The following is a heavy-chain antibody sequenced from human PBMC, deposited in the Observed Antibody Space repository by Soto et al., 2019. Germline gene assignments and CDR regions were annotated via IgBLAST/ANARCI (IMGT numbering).Heavy chain of an antibody. J-gene: IGHJ4*02. CDR2: ISSSAYT. CDR3: ARNFDSGGYYSDY. Sequence: GGSLRLSCAASGFPFSDYYMSWIRQAPGEGLEWISYISSSAYTIYADSMKGRFTISRDNAKNSLFLQMTSLRVEDTAVYYCARNFDSGGYYSDYWGQGTLVTVSS. V-gene: IGHV3-11*06. D-gene: IGHD3-22*01. CDR1: GFPFSDYY.